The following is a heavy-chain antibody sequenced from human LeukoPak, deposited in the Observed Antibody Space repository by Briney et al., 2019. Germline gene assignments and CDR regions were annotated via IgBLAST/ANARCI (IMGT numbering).Heavy chain of an antibody. CDR2: IRYDGSNK. CDR1: GFNFSIYC. Sequence: PGGSLRLSCAASGFNFSIYCMHCVRQAPGKGLEWVAFIRYDGSNKYYADSVKGRFTISRDNSKTTLYLQMYSLRAEDTAVYYCAKDRIHYYYMDVWGKGTTVTVSS. CDR3: AKDRIHYYYMDV. V-gene: IGHV3-30*02. J-gene: IGHJ6*03.